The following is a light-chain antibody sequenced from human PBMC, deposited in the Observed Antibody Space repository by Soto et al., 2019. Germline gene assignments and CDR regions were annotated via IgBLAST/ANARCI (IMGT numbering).Light chain of an antibody. CDR1: QGISSY. J-gene: IGKJ1*01. CDR3: QQYNSYWK. V-gene: IGKV1D-8*03. CDR2: DAS. Sequence: VIWMTHSPSLLSASTLYRVTISCRMSQGISSYLAWYQQKPGKAPKVLIYDASSLESGVPSRFSGSGSGTEFTLTISSLQPDDFATYYCQQYNSYWKFGQGTKVDIK.